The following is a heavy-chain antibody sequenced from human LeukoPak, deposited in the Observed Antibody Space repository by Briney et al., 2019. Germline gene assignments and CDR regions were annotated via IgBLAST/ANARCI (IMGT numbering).Heavy chain of an antibody. CDR1: GFTFSSYG. J-gene: IGHJ4*02. CDR2: ISYDGSNK. CDR3: AKDLEGTPFDY. D-gene: IGHD3-3*01. Sequence: GRPLRLSCAASGFTFSSYGMHWVRQAPGKGLEWVAVISYDGSNKYYADSVKGRFTISRDNSKNTLYLQMNSLRAEDTAVYYCAKDLEGTPFDYWGQGTLVTVSS. V-gene: IGHV3-30*18.